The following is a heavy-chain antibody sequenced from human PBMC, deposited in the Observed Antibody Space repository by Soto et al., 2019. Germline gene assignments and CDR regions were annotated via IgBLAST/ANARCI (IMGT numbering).Heavy chain of an antibody. V-gene: IGHV5-51*01. Sequence: GESLKISCKASDTTHWIGWVRQKPGKGLEWMGIIYPGDSDTKYSPSFQGQVTISVDKSISTAYRHWSSLKASDTATYYCARLVNYYFGMDVWGLGTTVTVSS. CDR1: DTTHW. J-gene: IGHJ6*02. CDR3: ARLVNYYFGMDV. CDR2: IYPGDSDT.